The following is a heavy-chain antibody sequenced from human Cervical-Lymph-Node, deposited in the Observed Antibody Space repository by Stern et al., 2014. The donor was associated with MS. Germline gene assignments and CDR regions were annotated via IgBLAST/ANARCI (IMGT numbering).Heavy chain of an antibody. CDR2: TIPLIGTA. Sequence: QVQLVQSGAEVKKPGSSVKVSCKSSGDDIRNYAFSWVRQAPGQGLEWMGGTIPLIGTANYAQKFQGRVTITADESTSTAYMELSSLRSEDTAVYYCARSDVPAAVASIDYWGQGTLVTVSS. CDR3: ARSDVPAAVASIDY. CDR1: GDDIRNYA. V-gene: IGHV1-69*01. D-gene: IGHD2-2*01. J-gene: IGHJ4*02.